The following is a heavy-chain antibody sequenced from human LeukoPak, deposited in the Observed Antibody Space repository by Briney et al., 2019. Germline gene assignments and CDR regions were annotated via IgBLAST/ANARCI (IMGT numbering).Heavy chain of an antibody. J-gene: IGHJ4*02. CDR2: ISGSGGST. Sequence: GGSLRLSCAASGFTFSSYSMNWVRQAPGKGLEWVSGISGSGGSTYYADSVKGRFTISRDNSKNTQYLQMNSLRVEDTAVYYCAGRGSGSYFDYWGQGTLVTVSS. CDR1: GFTFSSYS. CDR3: AGRGSGSYFDY. V-gene: IGHV3-23*01. D-gene: IGHD3-10*01.